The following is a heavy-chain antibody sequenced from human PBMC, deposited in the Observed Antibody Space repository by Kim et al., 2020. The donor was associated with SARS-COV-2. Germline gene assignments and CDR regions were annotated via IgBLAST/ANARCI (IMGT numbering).Heavy chain of an antibody. V-gene: IGHV3-23*01. CDR2: ISGSGGST. CDR3: AKSVGAFTGYSSGWDDVNLDY. D-gene: IGHD6-19*01. CDR1: GFTFSSYA. J-gene: IGHJ4*02. Sequence: GGSLRLSCAASGFTFSSYAMSWVRQAPGKGLEWVSAISGSGGSTYYADSVKGRFTISRDNSKNTLYLQMNSLRAEDTAVYYCAKSVGAFTGYSSGWDDVNLDYWGQGTLVTVSS.